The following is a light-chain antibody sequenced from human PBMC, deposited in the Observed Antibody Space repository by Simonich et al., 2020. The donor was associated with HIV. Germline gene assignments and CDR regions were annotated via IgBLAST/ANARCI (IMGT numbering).Light chain of an antibody. CDR1: RSVLYSSNNKNY. Sequence: DIVMTQSPDSLAVSLGERATVNCRSSRSVLYSSNNKNYLAWYQQKPGQPPKLLIYWASTRESGVPDRFSAGGSGTDFTLTISSLQAEDVAIYSCQQYYSAPRTFGQGTKVEIK. CDR3: QQYYSAPRT. CDR2: WAS. V-gene: IGKV4-1*01. J-gene: IGKJ1*01.